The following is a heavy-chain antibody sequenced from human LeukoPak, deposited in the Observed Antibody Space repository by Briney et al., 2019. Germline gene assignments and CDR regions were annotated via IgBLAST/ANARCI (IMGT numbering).Heavy chain of an antibody. CDR3: AREIVDTAMVSRDY. Sequence: GGSLRLSCAASGFTVSSNYMSWVRQAPGKGLEWVSVIYSGGSTYYADSVKGRFTISRDNSKNTLYLQMNSLRAEDTAVYYCAREIVDTAMVSRDYWGQGTLDTVSS. CDR1: GFTVSSNY. V-gene: IGHV3-53*01. J-gene: IGHJ4*02. CDR2: IYSGGST. D-gene: IGHD5-18*01.